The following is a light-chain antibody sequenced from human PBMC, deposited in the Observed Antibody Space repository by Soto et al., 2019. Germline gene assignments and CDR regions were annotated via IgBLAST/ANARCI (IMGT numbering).Light chain of an antibody. CDR2: AAS. CDR3: QQSYSIFPIT. V-gene: IGKV1-39*01. CDR1: QSISNN. J-gene: IGKJ5*01. Sequence: DIQMTQSPSSLSASVGDRVTITCRASQSISNNLNWYQQKPGKAPNLLIYAASILQSGVPSRFSGSGSATDFTLTISSLQPEDFATYYCQQSYSIFPITFGQGTRLEIK.